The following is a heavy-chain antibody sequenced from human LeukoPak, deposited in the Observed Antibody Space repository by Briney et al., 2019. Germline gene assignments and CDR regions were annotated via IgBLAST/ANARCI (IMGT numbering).Heavy chain of an antibody. CDR2: INPNSGGT. D-gene: IGHD1-26*01. CDR1: GYTFTGYY. Sequence: ASVKVSCKASGYTFTGYYMHWVRRAPGQGLEWMGWINPNSGGTNYAQKFQGRVTMTRDMSTTTDYMELSSLRSEGTAVYYCARDNSVGDVAWWFDPWGQGTLVTVSS. V-gene: IGHV1-2*02. CDR3: ARDNSVGDVAWWFDP. J-gene: IGHJ5*02.